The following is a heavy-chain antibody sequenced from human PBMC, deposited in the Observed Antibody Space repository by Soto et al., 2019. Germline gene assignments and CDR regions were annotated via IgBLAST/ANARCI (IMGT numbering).Heavy chain of an antibody. D-gene: IGHD3-22*01. CDR2: IIPIFGTA. V-gene: IGHV1-69*13. J-gene: IGHJ4*02. CDR1: GGTFSSYA. Sequence: GASVKVSCKASGGTFSSYAISWVRQAPGQGLEWMGGIIPIFGTANYAQKFQGRVTITADESTSTAYMELSSLRSEDTAVYYCARGSPYYTGGYFDYWGQGTLVTVSS. CDR3: ARGSPYYTGGYFDY.